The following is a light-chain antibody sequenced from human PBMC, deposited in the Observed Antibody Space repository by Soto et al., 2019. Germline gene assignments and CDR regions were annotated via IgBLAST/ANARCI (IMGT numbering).Light chain of an antibody. CDR1: QSISSSY. CDR3: QQYNNWPQT. J-gene: IGKJ1*01. V-gene: IGKV3-15*01. Sequence: EIVLTQSPGTLSLSPGKRATLSCRASQSISSSYLAWYQQKPGQAPRLLIYDASTRATGIPARFSGSGSGTDFTLTISGLQSEDFAVYYCQQYNNWPQTFGQGTKVDIK. CDR2: DAS.